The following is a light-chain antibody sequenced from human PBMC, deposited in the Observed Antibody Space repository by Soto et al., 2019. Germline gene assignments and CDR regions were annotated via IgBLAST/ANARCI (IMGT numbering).Light chain of an antibody. CDR3: QQYYIYAT. CDR1: QTISNY. V-gene: IGKV1-5*03. Sequence: DIQMTQSPSTLSASVGDRVTITCRASQTISNYLTRYQQRPGKAPKLLIYRSSILQNGVPSRFSGSGSGTEFTLTISSLQPDDFATYYCQQYYIYATFGQGTRVEI. J-gene: IGKJ1*01. CDR2: RSS.